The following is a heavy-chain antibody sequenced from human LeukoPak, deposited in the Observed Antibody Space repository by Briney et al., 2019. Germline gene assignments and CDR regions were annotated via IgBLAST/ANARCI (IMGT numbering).Heavy chain of an antibody. CDR2: IYSGGST. Sequence: PGGSLRLSCAASGFTFNTYAMHWVRQAPGKGLEWVSVIYSGGSTSYADSVKGRFTISRDNSKNTLYLQMNSLRAEDTAVYYCARFTHGGDFDYWGQGTLVTVSS. CDR1: GFTFNTYA. D-gene: IGHD2-21*01. V-gene: IGHV3-66*01. J-gene: IGHJ4*02. CDR3: ARFTHGGDFDY.